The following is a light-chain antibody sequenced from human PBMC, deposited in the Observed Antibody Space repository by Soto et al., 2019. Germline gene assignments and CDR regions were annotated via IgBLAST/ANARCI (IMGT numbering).Light chain of an antibody. Sequence: QSVLTQPPSASGTPGQTVAISCSGSNSNFGSNTVNWYQQFPGTAPKLLIYGNNQRPSGVPDRFSGSKSDTSASLAISGLLSEDEADYYCSSYTTSSTLVFGTGTKLTVL. CDR2: GNN. V-gene: IGLV1-44*01. CDR3: SSYTTSSTLV. J-gene: IGLJ1*01. CDR1: NSNFGSNT.